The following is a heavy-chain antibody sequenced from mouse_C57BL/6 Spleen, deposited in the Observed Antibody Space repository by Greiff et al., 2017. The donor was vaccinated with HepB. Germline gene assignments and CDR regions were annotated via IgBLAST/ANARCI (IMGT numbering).Heavy chain of an antibody. Sequence: EVQLQESGAELVRPGASVKLSCTASGFNIKDYYMHWVKQRPEQGLEWIGRIDPEDGDTDYAPKFQGKATMTADTSANTAYLQLSSLTSEDTAVYYCTALGLRARDYFDYWGQGTTLTVSS. CDR2: IDPEDGDT. CDR1: GFNIKDYY. J-gene: IGHJ2*01. CDR3: TALGLRARDYFDY. V-gene: IGHV14-1*01. D-gene: IGHD1-1*01.